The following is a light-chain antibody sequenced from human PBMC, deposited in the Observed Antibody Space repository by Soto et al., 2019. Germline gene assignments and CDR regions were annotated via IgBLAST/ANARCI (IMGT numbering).Light chain of an antibody. Sequence: EIVLTQSPGTLSLSPGERATLSCRASQSVSSSSYLAWYQQKPGQAPRLLIYGASSRATGIPDRFSGSGSATDFTLTISRLEPEDFGVYYCRQYGSSPSYTFGQGTKLEI. CDR3: RQYGSSPSYT. CDR1: QSVSSSSY. CDR2: GAS. V-gene: IGKV3-20*01. J-gene: IGKJ2*01.